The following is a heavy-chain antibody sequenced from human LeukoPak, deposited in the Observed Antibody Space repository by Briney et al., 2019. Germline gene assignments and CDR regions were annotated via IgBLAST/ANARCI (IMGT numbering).Heavy chain of an antibody. V-gene: IGHV3-30*03. CDR2: ISYDGSNK. CDR3: ATEMATTTNVDY. J-gene: IGHJ4*02. Sequence: GGSLRLSCAASGFTFSSYGMHWVRQAPGKGLEWVAVISYDGSNKYYADSVKGRFTISRDNSKNTLYLQMNSLRAEDTAVYYCATEMATTTNVDYWGQGTLVTVSS. CDR1: GFTFSSYG. D-gene: IGHD5-24*01.